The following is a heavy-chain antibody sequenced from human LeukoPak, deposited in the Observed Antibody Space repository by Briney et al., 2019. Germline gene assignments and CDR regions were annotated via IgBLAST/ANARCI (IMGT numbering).Heavy chain of an antibody. Sequence: GGSLRLSCAASGFTFSSYAMHWVRQAPGKGLEWVAVISYDGSNKYYADSVKGRFTISRDNSKNTLYLQMNSLRAEDTAVYYCARFPVAGMDFDYWGQGTLVTVSS. CDR1: GFTFSSYA. CDR3: ARFPVAGMDFDY. D-gene: IGHD6-19*01. CDR2: ISYDGSNK. J-gene: IGHJ4*02. V-gene: IGHV3-30*04.